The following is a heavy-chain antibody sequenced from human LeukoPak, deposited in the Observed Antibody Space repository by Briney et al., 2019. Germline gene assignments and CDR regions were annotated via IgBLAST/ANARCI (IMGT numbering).Heavy chain of an antibody. D-gene: IGHD2-15*01. CDR1: GFTFSSYW. CDR3: ARVDVCSGGSCYPDAFDI. CDR2: INSDGSST. J-gene: IGHJ3*02. Sequence: GGSLRLSCAASGFTFSSYWMHWVRQAPGKGLVWVSRINSDGSSTSYADSVKGRFIISRDNAKNTLYLQMNSLRAEDTAVYYCARVDVCSGGSCYPDAFDIWGQGTMVTVSS. V-gene: IGHV3-74*01.